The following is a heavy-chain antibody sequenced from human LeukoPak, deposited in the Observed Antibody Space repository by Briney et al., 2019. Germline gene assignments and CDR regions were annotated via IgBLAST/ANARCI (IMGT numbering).Heavy chain of an antibody. CDR2: INPSGGST. D-gene: IGHD1-1*01. CDR1: GYTFTSYY. J-gene: IGHJ6*02. V-gene: IGHV1-46*01. Sequence: ASVKVSCKASGYTFTSYYMHWVRQASGQGLEWMGIINPSGGSTSYAQKFQGRVTMTRDTSTSTVYMELSSLRSEDTAVYYCARDQLRSDPEYYYYGMDVWGQGTTVTVSS. CDR3: ARDQLRSDPEYYYYGMDV.